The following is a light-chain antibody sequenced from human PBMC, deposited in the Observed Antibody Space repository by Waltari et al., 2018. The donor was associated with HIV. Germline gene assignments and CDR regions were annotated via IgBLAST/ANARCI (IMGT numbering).Light chain of an antibody. V-gene: IGLV2-14*01. CDR1: SSDVGGYHS. CDR3: TSYTSGSTLVM. Sequence: QSALTQPASVSGSPGQSITISCTGISSDVGGYHSVSWYQPHPGKAPKSLISEVINRPPGVSNRFSASKSGNTASLTIAGLQPEDEADYYCTSYTSGSTLVMFGGGTKLTVL. CDR2: EVI. J-gene: IGLJ3*02.